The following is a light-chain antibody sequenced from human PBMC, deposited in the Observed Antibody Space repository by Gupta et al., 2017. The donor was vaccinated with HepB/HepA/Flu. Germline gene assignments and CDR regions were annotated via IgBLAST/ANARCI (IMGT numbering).Light chain of an antibody. CDR1: SSNIGSNY. CDR2: SNN. V-gene: IGLV1-47*02. Sequence: QSVLPQPPPASGPPGQRVTISCSGSSSNIGSNYVSWYQQLPRTAPQLLIYSNNQRPSAGPDRFSGSKSGTSASLAISGLRSEDEADYYCAGWDDSLSGVVFGGGTKLTVL. CDR3: AGWDDSLSGVV. J-gene: IGLJ2*01.